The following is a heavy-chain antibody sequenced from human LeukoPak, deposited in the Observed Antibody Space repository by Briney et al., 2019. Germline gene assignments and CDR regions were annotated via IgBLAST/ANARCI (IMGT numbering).Heavy chain of an antibody. V-gene: IGHV1-69*02. CDR3: ARRPYYDFWSGYIPNWFDP. Sequence: SVKVSCKASGGTFSGYTISWVRQAPGQGLEWMGRIIPILGIANYAQKFQGRVTITADKSTSTAYMELSSPRSEDTAVYYCARRPYYDFWSGYIPNWFDPWGQGTLVTVSS. CDR1: GGTFSGYT. J-gene: IGHJ5*02. CDR2: IIPILGIA. D-gene: IGHD3-3*01.